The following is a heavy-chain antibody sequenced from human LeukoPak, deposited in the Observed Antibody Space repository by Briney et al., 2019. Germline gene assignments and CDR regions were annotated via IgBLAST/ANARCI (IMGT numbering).Heavy chain of an antibody. V-gene: IGHV3-64*01. D-gene: IGHD3-3*01. Sequence: GGSLRLSCAASGFTFSNYAMHWVRQAPGKGLEYVSAISSNGGSTYYANSVKGRFTVSRDNSKNTLYLHMGSLRAEDIAVYYCARGYDFWSGYWSHSDYWGQGTLVTVSS. CDR1: GFTFSNYA. J-gene: IGHJ4*02. CDR2: ISSNGGST. CDR3: ARGYDFWSGYWSHSDY.